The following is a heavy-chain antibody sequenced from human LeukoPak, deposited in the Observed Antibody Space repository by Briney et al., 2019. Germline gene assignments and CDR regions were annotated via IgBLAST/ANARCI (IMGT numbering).Heavy chain of an antibody. J-gene: IGHJ4*02. V-gene: IGHV3-74*01. CDR1: GFTFSSYW. Sequence: GGLLRLSCAASGFTFSSYWMHWVRQVPGKGLVWVSRIGSDGTTTNYAESVKGRFTISRDNAKNTLYLQMSSLRAEDTAIYYCARSQSGVWFDYWGQGTLATLPS. D-gene: IGHD3-10*01. CDR2: IGSDGTTT. CDR3: ARSQSGVWFDY.